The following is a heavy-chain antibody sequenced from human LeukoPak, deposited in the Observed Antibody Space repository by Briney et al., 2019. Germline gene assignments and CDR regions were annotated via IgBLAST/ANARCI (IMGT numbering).Heavy chain of an antibody. CDR3: ASYCSGGSCCDY. V-gene: IGHV3-7*05. CDR2: IKHDGSEK. Sequence: PGGSLRLSCAASGFVFSNYWMSWVRQAPGGGLEWVANIKHDGSEKYHVDSVKDRFTISRDNAKNSMYLHMNSLRAEDTAMYYCASYCSGGSCCDYWGRGIMVTVSS. CDR1: GFVFSNYW. J-gene: IGHJ4*02. D-gene: IGHD2-15*01.